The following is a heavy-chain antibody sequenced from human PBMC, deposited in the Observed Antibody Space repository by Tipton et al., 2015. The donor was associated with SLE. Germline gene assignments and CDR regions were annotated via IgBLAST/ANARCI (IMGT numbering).Heavy chain of an antibody. CDR3: ARETTGDTYSYYGMDV. V-gene: IGHV4-59*01. CDR2: IYYSGST. CDR1: GGSISSYY. J-gene: IGHJ6*02. D-gene: IGHD7-27*01. Sequence: TLSLTCTVSGGSISSYYWSWIRQPPGKGLEWIGYIYYSGSTNYNPSLKSRVTISVDTSKNQFSLNLSSVTAADTAVYYCARETTGDTYSYYGMDVWGQGTPVTVSS.